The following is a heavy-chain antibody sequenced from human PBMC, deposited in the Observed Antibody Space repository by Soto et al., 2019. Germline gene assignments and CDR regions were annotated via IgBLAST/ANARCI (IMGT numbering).Heavy chain of an antibody. D-gene: IGHD1-26*01. CDR1: GFIFDDYS. J-gene: IGHJ4*02. CDR3: AKDHIGTYYFDY. Sequence: PGGSLRLSCAASGFIFDDYSMHWVRQAPGKGLEWVSGISWNSGGIGYADSVKGRFTISRDNAKNSLYLQMNSLRTEDTAVYYCAKDHIGTYYFDYWGLGTLVTVSS. V-gene: IGHV3-9*01. CDR2: ISWNSGGI.